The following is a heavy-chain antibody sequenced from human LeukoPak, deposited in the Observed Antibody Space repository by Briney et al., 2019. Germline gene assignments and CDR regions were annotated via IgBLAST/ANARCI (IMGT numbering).Heavy chain of an antibody. CDR3: ARGGYELTRYFDY. CDR2: IIPIFGTA. V-gene: IGHV1-69*13. CDR1: GGTFSSYA. D-gene: IGHD5-12*01. J-gene: IGHJ4*02. Sequence: SVKVSCKASGGTFSSYAISWVRQAPGQGLEWMGGIIPIFGTANYAQKFQGRVTITADESTSTAYMELSSLRSEDTAVYYCARGGYELTRYFDYWGQGTLVTVSS.